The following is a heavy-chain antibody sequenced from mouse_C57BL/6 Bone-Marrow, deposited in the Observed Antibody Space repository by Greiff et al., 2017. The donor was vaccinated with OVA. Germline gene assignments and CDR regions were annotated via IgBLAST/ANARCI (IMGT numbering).Heavy chain of an antibody. J-gene: IGHJ3*01. CDR3: TAHYYGSSYWFAY. Sequence: VQLQQSGAELVRPGASVKLSCTASGFNIKDDYMHWVKQRPEQGLEWIGWIDPENGDTEYASKFQGKATITADTSSNTAYLQLSSLTSEDTAVYYGTAHYYGSSYWFAYWGQGTLVTVSA. V-gene: IGHV14-4*01. CDR1: GFNIKDDY. D-gene: IGHD1-1*01. CDR2: IDPENGDT.